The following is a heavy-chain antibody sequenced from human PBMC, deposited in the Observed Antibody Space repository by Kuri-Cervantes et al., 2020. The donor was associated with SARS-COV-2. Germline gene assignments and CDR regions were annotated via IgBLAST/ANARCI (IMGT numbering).Heavy chain of an antibody. CDR1: GFTFNSYF. CDR3: ARDSPNAFDI. J-gene: IGHJ3*02. Sequence: GESLKISCAASGFTFNSYFMSWLRQAPGKGLEWVANIKEDGGIKYYVDSGKGRFTISRDNAKNSLYLQMNSLRAEDTAVYYCARDSPNAFDIWGQGTMVTVSS. CDR2: IKEDGGIK. V-gene: IGHV3-7*01.